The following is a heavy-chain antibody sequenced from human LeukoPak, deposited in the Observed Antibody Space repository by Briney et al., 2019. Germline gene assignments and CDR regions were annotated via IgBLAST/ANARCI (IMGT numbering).Heavy chain of an antibody. D-gene: IGHD3-22*01. CDR2: ISGSGGST. CDR1: GFTFSSYA. V-gene: IGHV3-23*01. J-gene: IGHJ4*02. Sequence: HPGGSLRLSCAASGFTFSSYAMSWVRQAPGKGLEWVSAISGSGGSTYYADSVKGRFTISRDNSKNTLYLQVNSLRAEDTAVYYCAKDRPYNYDDSNSGIDYWGQGTLVTVSS. CDR3: AKDRPYNYDDSNSGIDY.